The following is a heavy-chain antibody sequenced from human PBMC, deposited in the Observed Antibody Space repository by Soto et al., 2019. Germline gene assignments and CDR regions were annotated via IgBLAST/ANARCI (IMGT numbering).Heavy chain of an antibody. D-gene: IGHD2-15*01. CDR3: AKDGGRVTCYEY. J-gene: IGHJ4*02. V-gene: IGHV3-23*01. CDR2: ISYTGGDT. Sequence: GGSLRLSCVASGFTFSGYAMGWVRQAPGKGLEWVSGISYTGGDTYYADSVRGRFTISRDNSKNTLYLQMNSLRAEDTGTYYCAKDGGRVTCYEYWGQGTLVTDSS. CDR1: GFTFSGYA.